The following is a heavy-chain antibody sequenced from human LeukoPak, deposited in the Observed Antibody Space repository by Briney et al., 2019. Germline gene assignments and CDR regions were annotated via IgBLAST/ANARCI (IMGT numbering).Heavy chain of an antibody. D-gene: IGHD6-13*01. Sequence: GGSLRLSCAASGITFSNVWMSWVRQAPGKGLEWVGHIKTKAEGGTTDYAAPVKDRFTISRDESRNTLYLQMNSLKTEDTAVYYCTVAAGTDHWGQGTLVTVSS. CDR3: TVAAGTDH. V-gene: IGHV3-15*01. CDR2: IKTKAEGGTT. CDR1: GITFSNVW. J-gene: IGHJ1*01.